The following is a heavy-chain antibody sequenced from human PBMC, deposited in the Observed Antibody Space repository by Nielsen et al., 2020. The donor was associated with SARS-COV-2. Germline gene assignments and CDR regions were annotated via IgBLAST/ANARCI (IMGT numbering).Heavy chain of an antibody. Sequence: GESLKISCAASGFTFSDYWMNWVRQAPGKGLVWVSRINSDGSSTNYADSVKGRFTVSRDNAKNTLYLQMNSLRAEDTALYYCAKLPAPGGYSRDYWGQGTLVTVSS. CDR3: AKLPAPGGYSRDY. V-gene: IGHV3-74*01. D-gene: IGHD3-22*01. CDR2: INSDGSST. J-gene: IGHJ4*02. CDR1: GFTFSDYW.